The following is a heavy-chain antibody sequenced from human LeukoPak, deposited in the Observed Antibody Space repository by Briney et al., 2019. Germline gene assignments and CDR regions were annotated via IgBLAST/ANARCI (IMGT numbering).Heavy chain of an antibody. CDR2: ISYDGSNK. CDR1: GSTFSSYG. Sequence: PGRSLRLSCAASGSTFSSYGMHWVRQAPGKGLEGVAVISYDGSNKYYADSVKGRFTISRDNSKNSLYLQMNSLRAEDTAVYYCAKGLPDILTGYFNYWGQGTLVTVSS. V-gene: IGHV3-30*18. CDR3: AKGLPDILTGYFNY. J-gene: IGHJ4*02. D-gene: IGHD3-9*01.